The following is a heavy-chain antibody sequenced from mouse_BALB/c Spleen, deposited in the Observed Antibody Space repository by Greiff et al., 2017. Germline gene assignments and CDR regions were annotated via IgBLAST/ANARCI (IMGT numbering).Heavy chain of an antibody. V-gene: IGHV5-4*02. Sequence: VKLVESGGGLVKPGGSLKLSCAASGFTFSDYYMYWVRQTPEKRLEWVATISDGGSYTYYPDSVKGRFTISRDNAKNNLYLQMSSLKSEDTAMYYCAREGVLRSFAYWGQGTLVTVSA. CDR3: AREGVLRSFAY. CDR1: GFTFSDYY. D-gene: IGHD1-1*01. J-gene: IGHJ3*01. CDR2: ISDGGSYT.